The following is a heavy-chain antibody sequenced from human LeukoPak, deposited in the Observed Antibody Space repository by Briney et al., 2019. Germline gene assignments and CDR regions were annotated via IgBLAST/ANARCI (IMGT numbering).Heavy chain of an antibody. V-gene: IGHV4-59*01. CDR2: IYYSGST. J-gene: IGHJ4*02. CDR1: GGSISGYY. D-gene: IGHD2-15*01. Sequence: PSETLSLTCTVSGGSISGYYWNWIRQPPGKGLEWIGYIYYSGSTNYNPSLKSRVTMSLDTSKNQFSLKLSSVTAADTAVYHCARDSGSNFDYWSQGTLVTVSS. CDR3: ARDSGSNFDY.